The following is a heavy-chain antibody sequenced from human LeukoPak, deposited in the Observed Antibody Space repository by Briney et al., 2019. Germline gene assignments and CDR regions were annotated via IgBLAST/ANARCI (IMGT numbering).Heavy chain of an antibody. V-gene: IGHV1-69*13. CDR1: GGTFSSYA. Sequence: GASVKVSCKASGGTFSSYAISWVRQAPGQGLEWMGGIIPIFGTANYAQKFQGRVTITADESTNTAYMELSSLRSEDTAVYYCARVGSSGFWFDPWGQGTLVTVSS. CDR2: IIPIFGTA. J-gene: IGHJ5*02. CDR3: ARVGSSGFWFDP. D-gene: IGHD6-19*01.